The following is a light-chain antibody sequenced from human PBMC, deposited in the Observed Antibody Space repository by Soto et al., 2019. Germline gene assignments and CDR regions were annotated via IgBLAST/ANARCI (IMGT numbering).Light chain of an antibody. CDR2: AAS. V-gene: IGKV1-39*01. CDR3: QQSYSSPPLFT. J-gene: IGKJ3*01. Sequence: DIQMTQSPSSLSASVGDRVTITCRASQSISRHLNWYQQKPGRAPNLLIYAASSLQSGVPSRFSGSGSGTDFNLTVSSLQPEDFATYYCQQSYSSPPLFTFGPGTKVD. CDR1: QSISRH.